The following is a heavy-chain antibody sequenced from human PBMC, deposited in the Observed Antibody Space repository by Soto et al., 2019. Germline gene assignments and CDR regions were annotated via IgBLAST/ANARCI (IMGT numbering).Heavy chain of an antibody. V-gene: IGHV1-69*13. CDR3: AQHTHDILTGYYEGYYYGMDV. Sequence: SVKVSCKASGGTFSSYAISWVRQAPGQGLEWMGGIIPIFGTANYAQKFQGRVTITADESTSTAYMELSSLRSEDTAVYYCAQHTHDILTGYYEGYYYGMDVWGQGTTVTVSS. CDR2: IIPIFGTA. J-gene: IGHJ6*02. D-gene: IGHD3-9*01. CDR1: GGTFSSYA.